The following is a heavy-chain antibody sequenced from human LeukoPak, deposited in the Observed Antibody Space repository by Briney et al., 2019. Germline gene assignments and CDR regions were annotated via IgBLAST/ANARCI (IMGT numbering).Heavy chain of an antibody. D-gene: IGHD5-12*01. CDR3: ARDLPARAYSAFDP. V-gene: IGHV3-30*02. J-gene: IGHJ5*02. Sequence: GGSLRLSCAASGFTFSSYGMHWVRQAPGKGLEWVAFIRYDGSNKYYADSVKGRFTISRDNSKNTLYLQMNSLRAEDTAVYYCARDLPARAYSAFDPWGQGTLVTVSS. CDR1: GFTFSSYG. CDR2: IRYDGSNK.